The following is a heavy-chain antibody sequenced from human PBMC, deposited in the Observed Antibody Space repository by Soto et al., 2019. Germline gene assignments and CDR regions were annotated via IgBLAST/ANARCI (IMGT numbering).Heavy chain of an antibody. Sequence: GGSLRLSCAASGFTFSSYAMSWVRQAPGKGLEWVSAISGSGGSTYYADSVKGRFTISRDNSKNTLYLQMNSLRAEDTAVYYCAKKMDIVVVPAADFDYWGQGTLVTVSS. CDR3: AKKMDIVVVPAADFDY. CDR1: GFTFSSYA. J-gene: IGHJ4*02. V-gene: IGHV3-23*01. D-gene: IGHD2-2*03. CDR2: ISGSGGST.